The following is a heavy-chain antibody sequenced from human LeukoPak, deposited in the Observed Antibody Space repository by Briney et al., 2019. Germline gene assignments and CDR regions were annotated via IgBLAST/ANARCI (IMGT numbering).Heavy chain of an antibody. J-gene: IGHJ3*02. CDR1: GYSFTSFW. CDR2: IYPCDSDT. V-gene: IGHV5-51*01. D-gene: IGHD2/OR15-2a*01. CDR3: ARPANRGDAFDI. Sequence: PGESLKIPFKGSGYSFTSFWIGWVPQMPGKGLGWVGIIYPCDSDTRYSLSFQGQVTISADKSITTAYLQWSSLRASDTAMYYCARPANRGDAFDIWGQGTMVTVSS.